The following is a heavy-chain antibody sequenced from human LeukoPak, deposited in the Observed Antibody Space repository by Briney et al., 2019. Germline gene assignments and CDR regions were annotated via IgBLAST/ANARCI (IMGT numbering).Heavy chain of an antibody. CDR2: ISSSGSTI. Sequence: PGGSLRLSCAASGFTFSSYEMNWVRQAPGKGLEWVSYISSSGSTIYDADSVKGRFTISRDNSKNSLYPQMNSLRAEDTAVYYCARGRVVPVAINGMDVWGQGTTVTVSS. CDR3: ARGRVVPVAINGMDV. V-gene: IGHV3-48*03. CDR1: GFTFSSYE. D-gene: IGHD2-2*02. J-gene: IGHJ6*02.